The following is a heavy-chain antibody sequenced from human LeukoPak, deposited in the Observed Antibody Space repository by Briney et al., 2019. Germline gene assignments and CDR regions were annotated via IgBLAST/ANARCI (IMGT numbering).Heavy chain of an antibody. CDR3: AKDPSGSYYFWFDP. J-gene: IGHJ5*02. V-gene: IGHV3-23*01. CDR2: ISGSGGST. D-gene: IGHD1-26*01. CDR1: GFTFSSYA. Sequence: PGGSLRLSCAASGFTFSSYAMSWVRQAPGKGLEWVSAISGSGGSTYYADSVKCRFTISRDNSKNTLYLQMNSLRAEDTAVYYCAKDPSGSYYFWFDPWGQGTLVTVSS.